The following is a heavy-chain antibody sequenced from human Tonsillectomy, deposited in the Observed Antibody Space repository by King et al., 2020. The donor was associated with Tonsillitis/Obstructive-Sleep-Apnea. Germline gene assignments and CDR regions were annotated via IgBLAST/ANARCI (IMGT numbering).Heavy chain of an antibody. CDR1: GFTFSSYA. CDR3: SRAPKYCSSTTCYSYNYFYMDV. D-gene: IGHD2-2*02. J-gene: IGHJ6*03. Sequence: VQLVESGGGVVQPGTSLRLSCSASGFTFSSYAMHWVRQAPGTGLEWVAVMSYDGSSEYYADSVKGRFTISRDNSKNSLYLQMNSLRAEDTAVYYCSRAPKYCSSTTCYSYNYFYMDVWGKGTTVTASS. CDR2: MSYDGSSE. V-gene: IGHV3-30*04.